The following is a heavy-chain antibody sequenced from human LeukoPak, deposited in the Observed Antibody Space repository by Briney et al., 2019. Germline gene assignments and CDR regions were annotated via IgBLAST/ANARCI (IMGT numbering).Heavy chain of an antibody. CDR2: INHSGST. J-gene: IGHJ4*02. CDR3: AIRSNYYDSSGYSRGDDY. V-gene: IGHV4-34*01. CDR1: GGSFSGYY. Sequence: PSETLSLTCAVYGGSFSGYYWSWIRQPPGKGLEWIGEINHSGSTNYNPSLNSRVTISVDTSKNQFSLKLSSVTAADTAVYYCAIRSNYYDSSGYSRGDDYWGQGTLVTVSS. D-gene: IGHD3-22*01.